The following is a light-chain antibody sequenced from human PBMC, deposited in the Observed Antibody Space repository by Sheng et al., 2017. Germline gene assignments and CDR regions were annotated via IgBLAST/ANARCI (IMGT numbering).Light chain of an antibody. Sequence: DIQMTQSPSSVSASVGDRVTITCRASQDIGSWLAWYQQKPGKAPKLLVYAASSLQSGVPSRFSGSGSGTDFTLTIGCLQSEDFATYSCQQYYNYPLTFGGGTKVEIK. J-gene: IGKJ4*01. CDR2: AAS. CDR1: QDIGSW. CDR3: QQYYNYPLT. V-gene: IGKV1-12*01.